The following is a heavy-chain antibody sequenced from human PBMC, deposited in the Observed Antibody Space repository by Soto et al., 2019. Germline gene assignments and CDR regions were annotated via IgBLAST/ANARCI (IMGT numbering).Heavy chain of an antibody. CDR3: TTNYYDSSGYYSDLG. J-gene: IGHJ4*02. V-gene: IGHV3-15*01. CDR2: IKSKTDGGTT. D-gene: IGHD3-22*01. CDR1: GFTFSNAW. Sequence: VSMQLCCAASGFTFSNAWMSWVRQAAGKGLEWVGRIKSKTDGGTTDYAAPVKGRFTISRDDSKNTLYLQMNSLKTEDTAVYYCTTNYYDSSGYYSDLGWGQGTLVTVSS.